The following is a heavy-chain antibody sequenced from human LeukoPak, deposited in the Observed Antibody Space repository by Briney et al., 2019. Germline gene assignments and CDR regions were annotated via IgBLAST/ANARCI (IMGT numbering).Heavy chain of an antibody. CDR3: ARKFLDAFDI. Sequence: SETLSLTCTVSGGSISSYYWTWIRQPPAKGLEWIGYIYYSGSTYYNPSLKSRVTISVDTSKNQFSLKLTSVTAADTAVYYCARKFLDAFDIWGQGTMVTVSS. CDR2: IYYSGST. J-gene: IGHJ3*02. CDR1: GGSISSYY. D-gene: IGHD2-21*01. V-gene: IGHV4-59*06.